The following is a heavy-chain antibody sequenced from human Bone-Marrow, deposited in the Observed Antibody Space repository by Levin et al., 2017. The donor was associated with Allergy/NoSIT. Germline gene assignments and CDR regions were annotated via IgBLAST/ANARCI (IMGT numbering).Heavy chain of an antibody. CDR3: AITTTGTPLGPLDY. CDR2: INPRNGDT. CDR1: GYKFTAYY. Sequence: ASVKVSCKASGYKFTAYYIHWVRQAPGQRPEWMAWINPRNGDTGNAERFQGRVTMTRDPSINTAYLEASDLRSGDTAIYYCAITTTGTPLGPLDYWGQGTLVTVSS. D-gene: IGHD1-1*01. V-gene: IGHV1-2*02. J-gene: IGHJ4*01.